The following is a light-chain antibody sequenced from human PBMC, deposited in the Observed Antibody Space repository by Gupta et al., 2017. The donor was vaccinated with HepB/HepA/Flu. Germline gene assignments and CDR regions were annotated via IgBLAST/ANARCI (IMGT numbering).Light chain of an antibody. CDR1: QSVLYSSNNKNY. V-gene: IGKV4-1*01. CDR2: WAS. J-gene: IGKJ3*01. CDR3: QQYYSTPLT. Sequence: DLVMTQSPDSPAVSLGERATINCKSSQSVLYSSNNKNYLAWYQQKPGQPPKLLIYWASTRESGVPDRFSGSGSGTDFTLTISSPQAEDVAVYYCQQYYSTPLTFGPGTKVEIK.